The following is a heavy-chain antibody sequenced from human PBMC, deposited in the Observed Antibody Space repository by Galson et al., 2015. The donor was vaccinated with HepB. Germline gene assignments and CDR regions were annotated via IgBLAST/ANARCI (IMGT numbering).Heavy chain of an antibody. V-gene: IGHV3-23*01. Sequence: SLRLSCAASGFAFSNYVMSWVRQAPGKGLEWVSTISASGDDTYYADPVKGRFTISRDNSKNTLNVQMNSLKTEDTAVYYCARDVYYYESSSYYPLHSDYWGQGTLVTVSS. D-gene: IGHD3-22*01. CDR3: ARDVYYYESSSYYPLHSDY. CDR1: GFAFSNYV. J-gene: IGHJ4*02. CDR2: ISASGDDT.